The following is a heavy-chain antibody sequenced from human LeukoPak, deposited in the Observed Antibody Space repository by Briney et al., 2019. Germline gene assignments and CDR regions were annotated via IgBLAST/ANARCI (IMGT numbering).Heavy chain of an antibody. J-gene: IGHJ5*02. V-gene: IGHV4-34*01. CDR2: INHSGST. CDR1: GVSFSGYY. D-gene: IGHD4-23*01. Sequence: SETLSLTCAVYGVSFSGYYWSWIRQPPGKGLEWIGEINHSGSTNYNPSLKSRVTISVDTSKNQFSLKLSSVTAADTAVYYCARSRQTPGFDPWGQGTLVTVSS. CDR3: ARSRQTPGFDP.